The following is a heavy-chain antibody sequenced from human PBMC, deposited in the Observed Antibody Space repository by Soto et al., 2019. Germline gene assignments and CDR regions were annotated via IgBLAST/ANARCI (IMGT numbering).Heavy chain of an antibody. Sequence: GGSLRLSCAASGFTFSSCSLHWVCQAQAKGLEWVAVISSYGSSTYYADSVQGRCTVSRDNSRNTLYLQMNSLRTDDKAVYYGAGGGGSLNPGFDLWGQGTLVTVSS. J-gene: IGHJ4*02. CDR2: ISSYGSST. D-gene: IGHD3-16*01. CDR1: GFTFSSCS. V-gene: IGHV3-30*04. CDR3: AGGGGSLNPGFDL.